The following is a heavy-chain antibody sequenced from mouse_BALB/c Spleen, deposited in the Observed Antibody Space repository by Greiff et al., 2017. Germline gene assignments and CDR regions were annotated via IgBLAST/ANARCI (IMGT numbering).Heavy chain of an antibody. J-gene: IGHJ4*01. V-gene: IGHV14-1*02. CDR1: GFNIKDYY. CDR3: AREGAYYAMDS. CDR2: IDPENGNT. Sequence: VQLQQSGAELVRPGALVKLSCKASGFNIKDYYMHWVKQRPEQGLEWIGWIDPENGNTIYDPKFQGKASITADTSSNTAYLQLSSLTSEDTAVYYCAREGAYYAMDSWGQGTPVTVSS.